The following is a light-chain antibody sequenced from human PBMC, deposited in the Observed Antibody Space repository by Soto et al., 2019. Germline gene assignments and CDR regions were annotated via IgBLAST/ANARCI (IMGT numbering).Light chain of an antibody. Sequence: LTQPASVSGSPGQSITISCTGTSSDVGSYNLVSWYQQHPGKASKLMIYEGSKRPSGVSNRFSGSKSGNTASLTISGLQAEDEADYYCCSYAGSSTLYVFGTGTKVTVL. CDR1: SSDVGSYNL. CDR2: EGS. CDR3: CSYAGSSTLYV. V-gene: IGLV2-23*01. J-gene: IGLJ1*01.